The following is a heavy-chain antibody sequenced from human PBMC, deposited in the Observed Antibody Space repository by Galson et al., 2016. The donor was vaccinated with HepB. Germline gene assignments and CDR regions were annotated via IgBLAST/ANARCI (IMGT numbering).Heavy chain of an antibody. CDR3: AGAWMSYSAMDV. D-gene: IGHD1-1*01. V-gene: IGHV3-74*01. J-gene: IGHJ6*02. Sequence: SLRLSCAASGFSFSSYWMHWVRQGPGKGLVWVARIKSDESVVNYADSVKGRFTISRDNAKNTLSLQMHSLRAEDTAVYYCAGAWMSYSAMDVWGQGTTVTVSS. CDR1: GFSFSSYW. CDR2: IKSDESVV.